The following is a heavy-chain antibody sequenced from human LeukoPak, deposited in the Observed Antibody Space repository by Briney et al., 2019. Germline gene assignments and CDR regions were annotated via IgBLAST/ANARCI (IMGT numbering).Heavy chain of an antibody. J-gene: IGHJ3*01. V-gene: IGHV3-21*04. CDR1: GFTFSSYS. Sequence: GGSLRLSCAASGFTFSSYSMNWVRQAPGKGLEWVSSISSSSSYIYYADSVRGRFTISRDNSKNTLHLQMNSLRAEGTAVYYCATEVVVPGVGAIDVWGQGTMVTVSS. D-gene: IGHD2-15*01. CDR3: ATEVVVPGVGAIDV. CDR2: ISSSSSYI.